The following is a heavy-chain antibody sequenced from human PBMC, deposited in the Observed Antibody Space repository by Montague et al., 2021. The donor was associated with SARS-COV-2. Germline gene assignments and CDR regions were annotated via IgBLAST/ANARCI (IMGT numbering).Heavy chain of an antibody. D-gene: IGHD2-8*01. Sequence: SLRFSCAASGFTFSAYEMSWVRQAPGKGLEWVSYIGTSGSPIFYAESVKGRFTVSRDNAKKSLSLQMNSLRVEDTAIYYCARENGADALDIWGQGTMVIVSS. CDR3: ARENGADALDI. CDR2: IGTSGSPI. J-gene: IGHJ3*02. CDR1: GFTFSAYE. V-gene: IGHV3-48*03.